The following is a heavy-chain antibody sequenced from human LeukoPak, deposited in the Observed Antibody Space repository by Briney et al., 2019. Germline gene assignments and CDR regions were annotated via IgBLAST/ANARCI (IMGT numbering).Heavy chain of an antibody. V-gene: IGHV1-2*02. J-gene: IGHJ4*02. CDR3: ARGGRVPAAAGTFDY. CDR2: INPNSGGT. CDR1: GYTFTSYY. Sequence: ASVKVSCKASGYTFTSYYMHWVRQAPGQGLEWMGWINPNSGGTNYAQKFQGRVTMTRDTSISTAYMELSRLRSDDTAVYYCARGGRVPAAAGTFDYWGQGTLVTVSS. D-gene: IGHD6-13*01.